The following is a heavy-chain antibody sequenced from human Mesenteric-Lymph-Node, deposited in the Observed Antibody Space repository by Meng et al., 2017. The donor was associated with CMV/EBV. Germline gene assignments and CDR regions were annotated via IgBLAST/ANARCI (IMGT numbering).Heavy chain of an antibody. CDR3: ARGRGSDYPQGGYFQY. D-gene: IGHD3-10*01. CDR1: GGSVSSGSYY. V-gene: IGHV4-61*01. CDR2: IYYSGST. Sequence: SETLSHTCTVSGGSVSSGSYYWSWIRQPPGKGLEWIGYIYYSGSTNYNPSLKSRVTISVDTSKNQFSLKLSSVTAADTAVYYCARGRGSDYPQGGYFQYWGQGALVTVSS. J-gene: IGHJ1*01.